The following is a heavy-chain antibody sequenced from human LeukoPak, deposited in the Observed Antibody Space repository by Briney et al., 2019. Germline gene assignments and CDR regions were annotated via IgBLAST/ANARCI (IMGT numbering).Heavy chain of an antibody. CDR3: ARDQPVGATEESYYYYGMDV. CDR2: IYYSGST. V-gene: IGHV4-59*01. D-gene: IGHD1-26*01. CDR1: GGSFSGYY. J-gene: IGHJ6*02. Sequence: PSETLSLTCAVYGGSFSGYYWSWIRQPPGKGLEWIGYIYYSGSTNYNPSLKSRVTISVDTSKNQFSLKLSSVTAADTAVYYCARDQPVGATEESYYYYGMDVWGQGTTVTVSS.